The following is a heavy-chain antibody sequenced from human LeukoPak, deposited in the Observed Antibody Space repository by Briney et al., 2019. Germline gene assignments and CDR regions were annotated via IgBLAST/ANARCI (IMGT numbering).Heavy chain of an antibody. CDR1: EFTFSSYG. D-gene: IGHD2-2*01. J-gene: IGHJ6*03. V-gene: IGHV3-30*02. CDR2: IRYDGSNK. CDR3: ARDGGTNYYYYYMDV. Sequence: GGSLRLSCAASEFTFSSYGMHWVRQAPGKGLEWVAFIRYDGSNKYYADSVKGRFTISRDNSKNTLYLQMNSLRAEDTAVYYCARDGGTNYYYYYMDVWGKGTTVTVSS.